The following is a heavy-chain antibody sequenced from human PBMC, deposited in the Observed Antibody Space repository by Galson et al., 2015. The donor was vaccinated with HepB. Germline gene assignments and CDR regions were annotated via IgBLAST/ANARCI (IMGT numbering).Heavy chain of an antibody. D-gene: IGHD3-3*01. J-gene: IGHJ4*02. Sequence: SLRLSCAASGFTFSSYAMSWVRQAPGKGLEWVSAISGSGGSTYYADSVKGRFTISRDNSKNTLYLQMNSLRAEDTAVYYCAKDGTYYDFWSGYGGFDYWGQGTLVTVSS. CDR3: AKDGTYYDFWSGYGGFDY. CDR1: GFTFSSYA. CDR2: ISGSGGST. V-gene: IGHV3-23*01.